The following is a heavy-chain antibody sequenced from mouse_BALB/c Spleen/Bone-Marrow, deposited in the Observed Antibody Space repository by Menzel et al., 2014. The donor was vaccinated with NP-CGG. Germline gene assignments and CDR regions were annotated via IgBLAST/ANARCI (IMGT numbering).Heavy chain of an antibody. J-gene: IGHJ4*01. CDR3: ARIRAYYAMDY. Sequence: EVKLVESGGGLVQPGGSLKLSCAASGFTFSSYGMSWVRQTPDKRLELVATINSNGGSTYYPDSVKGRFTISRDNAKNTLHLQMSSLKSEDTAMYYCARIRAYYAMDYWGQGTSVTVSS. V-gene: IGHV5-6-3*01. CDR2: INSNGGST. CDR1: GFTFSSYG. D-gene: IGHD3-2*02.